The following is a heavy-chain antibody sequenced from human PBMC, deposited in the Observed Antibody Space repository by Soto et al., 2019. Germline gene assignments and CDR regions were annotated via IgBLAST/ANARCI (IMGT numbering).Heavy chain of an antibody. J-gene: IGHJ4*02. CDR3: ARIPGPAGY. CDR2: INHSGST. V-gene: IGHV4-34*01. Sequence: PSETLSLTCAVYGGSFSGYYWSWIRQPPGEGLEWIGEINHSGSTNYNPSLKSRVTISVDTSKNQFSLKLSSVTAADTAVYYCARIPGPAGYWGQGTLVTVSS. CDR1: GGSFSGYY.